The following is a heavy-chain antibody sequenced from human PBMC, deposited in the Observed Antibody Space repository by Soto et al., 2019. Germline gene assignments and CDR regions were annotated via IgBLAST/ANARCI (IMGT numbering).Heavy chain of an antibody. CDR3: ARDFRGIVLVPASNDI. Sequence: QVQLVESGGGVVQPGRSLRLSCAASGFTFSSYAMHWVRQAPGKGLEWVAVISYDGSNKYYADSVKGRFTISRDNSKNTLYLQMNSLRAEDTAVYYCARDFRGIVLVPASNDIWGQGTMVTVSS. CDR1: GFTFSSYA. J-gene: IGHJ3*02. V-gene: IGHV3-30-3*01. CDR2: ISYDGSNK. D-gene: IGHD2-2*01.